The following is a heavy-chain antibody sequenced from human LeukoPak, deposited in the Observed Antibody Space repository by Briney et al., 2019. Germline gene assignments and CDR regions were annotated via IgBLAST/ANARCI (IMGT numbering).Heavy chain of an antibody. J-gene: IGHJ4*02. CDR2: INAGNGNT. V-gene: IGHV1-3*01. Sequence: ASVKVSCKASGYTFTSYDINWVRQATGQGLEWMGWINAGNGNTKYSQKFQGRVTITRDTSASTAYMELSSLRSEDTAVYYCARLQSVWGSYRYYDYWGQGTLVTVSS. D-gene: IGHD3-16*02. CDR3: ARLQSVWGSYRYYDY. CDR1: GYTFTSYD.